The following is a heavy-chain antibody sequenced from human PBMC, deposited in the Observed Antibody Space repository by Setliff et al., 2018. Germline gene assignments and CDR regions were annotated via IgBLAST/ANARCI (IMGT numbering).Heavy chain of an antibody. CDR3: ARAGLASSGRKGVFDY. CDR2: INTGGGSS. CDR1: GYSLVTHY. Sequence: ASVKVSCKASGYSLVTHYMHWVRQAPGQGLEWMGLINTGGGSSSYAPKFQGRVTMTRDTSTSTVYMEVNNLGSEDTAVYFCARAGLASSGRKGVFDYWGQGTLVTVSS. D-gene: IGHD6-13*01. V-gene: IGHV1-46*01. J-gene: IGHJ4*02.